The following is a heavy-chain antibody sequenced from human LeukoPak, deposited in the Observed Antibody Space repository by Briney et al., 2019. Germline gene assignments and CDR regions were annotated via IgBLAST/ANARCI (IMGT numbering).Heavy chain of an antibody. J-gene: IGHJ4*02. D-gene: IGHD5-12*01. CDR2: MNPNSGNT. CDR1: GYTFTSYD. CDR3: ARGGPGYGSIDY. V-gene: IGHV1-8*01. Sequence: GPVKVSCKASGYTFTSYDINWVRQATGQGLEWMGWMNPNSGNTGYAQKFQGRVTMTRNTSISTAYMELSSLRSEDTAVYYCARGGPGYGSIDYWGQGTLVTVSS.